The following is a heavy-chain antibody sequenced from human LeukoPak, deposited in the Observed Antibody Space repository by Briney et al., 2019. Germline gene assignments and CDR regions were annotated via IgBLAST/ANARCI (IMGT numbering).Heavy chain of an antibody. J-gene: IGHJ3*02. V-gene: IGHV4-34*01. D-gene: IGHD3-22*01. CDR3: ARPDTMIVVEGAFDI. Sequence: SETLSLTCAVCGGSFSGYYWSWIRQPPGKGLEWIGEINHSGSTNYNPSLKSRVTISVDTSKNQFSLKLSSVTAADTAVYYCARPDTMIVVEGAFDIWGQGTMVTVSS. CDR1: GGSFSGYY. CDR2: INHSGST.